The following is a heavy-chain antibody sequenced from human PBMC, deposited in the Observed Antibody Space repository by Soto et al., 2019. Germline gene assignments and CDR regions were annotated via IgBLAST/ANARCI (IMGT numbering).Heavy chain of an antibody. CDR3: ARSPDIVVVVAATLQYYYYMDV. Sequence: PSETLSLTCTVSGGSISSYYWSWIRQPPGKGLEWIGYIYYSGSTNYNPSLKSRVTISVDTSKNQFSLKLSSVTAADTAVYYCARSPDIVVVVAATLQYYYYMDVWGKGTTVTVSS. CDR2: IYYSGST. D-gene: IGHD2-15*01. V-gene: IGHV4-59*08. CDR1: GGSISSYY. J-gene: IGHJ6*03.